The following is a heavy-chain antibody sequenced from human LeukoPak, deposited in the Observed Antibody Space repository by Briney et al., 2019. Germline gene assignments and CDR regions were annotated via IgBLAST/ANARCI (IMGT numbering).Heavy chain of an antibody. CDR3: AKDSRGSSVRVFDC. CDR1: GFSINNYA. J-gene: IGHJ4*02. Sequence: PGGSLRLSCAASGFSINNYAMTWVRQVPGRGLEWVSSLSGSGGSTYYADSVKGRFTISRDNFKNTLYLQMNNLRPKDTAVYYCAKDSRGSSVRVFDCWGQGTLVTVSS. CDR2: LSGSGGST. V-gene: IGHV3-23*01.